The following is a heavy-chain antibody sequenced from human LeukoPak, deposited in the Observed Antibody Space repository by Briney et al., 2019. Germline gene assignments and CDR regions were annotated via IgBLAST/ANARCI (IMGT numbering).Heavy chain of an antibody. CDR3: ARVEMNVRFLEWLLGPFDY. CDR1: GGSISSGDYY. Sequence: SETLSLTCTVSGGSISSGDYYWSWIRQPPGKGLEWTGYIYYSGSTYYNPSLKSRVTISVDTSKNQFSLKLSSVTAADTAVYYCARVEMNVRFLEWLLGPFDYWGLGTLVTVSS. D-gene: IGHD3-3*01. J-gene: IGHJ4*02. CDR2: IYYSGST. V-gene: IGHV4-30-4*08.